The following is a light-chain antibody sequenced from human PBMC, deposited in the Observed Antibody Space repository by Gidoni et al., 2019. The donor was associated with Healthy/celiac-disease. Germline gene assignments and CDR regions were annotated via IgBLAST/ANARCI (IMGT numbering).Light chain of an antibody. J-gene: IGLJ3*02. V-gene: IGLV3-21*04. CDR1: NIGSKS. CDR2: YDS. Sequence: SSVLTQPPSVSVAPGKTARITCGGNNIGSKSVHGYQQKPGQAPVLVIYYDSDRPSGIPERLSGSNSGNTATLTISRVEAGDEADYYCQVWDSSSDHGVFGGGTKLTVL. CDR3: QVWDSSSDHGV.